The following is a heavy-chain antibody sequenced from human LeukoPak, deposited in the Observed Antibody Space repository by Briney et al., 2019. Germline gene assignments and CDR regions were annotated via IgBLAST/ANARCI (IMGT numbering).Heavy chain of an antibody. Sequence: ASVKVSCKASGYTFTGYYMHWVRQAPGQGLEWMGWINPNSGGTNYAQKFQGRVTMTRDTSISTAYMELSRLRSDDTAVYYCARDSGYYDSSGYYPFDCWGQGTLVTVSS. CDR2: INPNSGGT. D-gene: IGHD3-22*01. CDR1: GYTFTGYY. J-gene: IGHJ4*02. V-gene: IGHV1-2*02. CDR3: ARDSGYYDSSGYYPFDC.